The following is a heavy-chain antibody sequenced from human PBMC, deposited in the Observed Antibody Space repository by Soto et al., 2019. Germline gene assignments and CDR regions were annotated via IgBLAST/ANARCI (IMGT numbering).Heavy chain of an antibody. V-gene: IGHV1-3*01. CDR1: GYTFTSYA. Sequence: GASVKVSCKASGYTFTSYAMHWVRQAPGQRLEWMGWINAGNGNTKYSQKFQGRVTITRDTSASTAYMEPSSLRSEDTAVYYCARYSGSHHQADYWGQGTPVTVSS. D-gene: IGHD1-26*01. CDR3: ARYSGSHHQADY. J-gene: IGHJ4*02. CDR2: INAGNGNT.